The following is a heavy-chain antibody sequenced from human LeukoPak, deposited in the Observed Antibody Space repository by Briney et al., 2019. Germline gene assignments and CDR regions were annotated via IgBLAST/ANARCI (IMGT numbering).Heavy chain of an antibody. J-gene: IGHJ5*02. CDR3: ARVEGCGGTCRFYP. CDR1: GGSIISYY. CDR2: IYPGGST. V-gene: IGHV4-4*07. D-gene: IGHD2-21*01. Sequence: SETLSLTCSVSGGSIISYYWSWIRQPAGKGLEWVGRIYPGGSTTYNPSLKSRVTMSLDTSKNQLSLSLSPVTAADTAVYYCARVEGCGGTCRFYPWGQGILVTVSS.